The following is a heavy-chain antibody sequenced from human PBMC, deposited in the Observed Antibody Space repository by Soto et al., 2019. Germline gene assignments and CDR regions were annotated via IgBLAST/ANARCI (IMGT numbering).Heavy chain of an antibody. CDR2: ISHSGTS. D-gene: IGHD3-9*01. CDR1: GGSISSSHW. Sequence: QVQLQESGPGLVKPSGTLSLTCAVSGGSISSSHWWTWVRQSPGKGLEYIGEISHSGTSNSNPSLKSRVTLSVDKSKNHFSLTLTSVTAADTAVYYFARVVLTITRGAFDAWGQGTRVIVSS. V-gene: IGHV4-4*02. J-gene: IGHJ3*01. CDR3: ARVVLTITRGAFDA.